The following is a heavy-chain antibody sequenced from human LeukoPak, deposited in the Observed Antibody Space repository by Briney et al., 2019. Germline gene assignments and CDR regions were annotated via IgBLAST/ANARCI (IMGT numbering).Heavy chain of an antibody. CDR1: GFTFSSYS. CDR2: ISSSSYI. Sequence: GGSLRLSCAASGFTFSSYSMNWVRQAPGKGLEWVSSISSSSYIYYADSVKGRFTISRDNAKNSLYLQMNSLRAEDTAVYYCASSHYDYVWGSSHYYYGMDVWGQGTTVTVSS. J-gene: IGHJ6*02. D-gene: IGHD3-16*01. CDR3: ASSHYDYVWGSSHYYYGMDV. V-gene: IGHV3-21*01.